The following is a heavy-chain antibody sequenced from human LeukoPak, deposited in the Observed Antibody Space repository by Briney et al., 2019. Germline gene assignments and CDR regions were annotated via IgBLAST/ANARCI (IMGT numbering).Heavy chain of an antibody. CDR1: GGTFSSYA. Sequence: ASVKVSCKASGGTFSSYAISWVRQAPGQGLEWMGRIIPILGIANYAQKFQGRVTITADKSTSTAYLELSSLRSEDTAVYYCARDPVGGPWGQGTLVTVSS. CDR3: ARDPVGGP. D-gene: IGHD3-10*01. V-gene: IGHV1-69*04. CDR2: IIPILGIA. J-gene: IGHJ5*02.